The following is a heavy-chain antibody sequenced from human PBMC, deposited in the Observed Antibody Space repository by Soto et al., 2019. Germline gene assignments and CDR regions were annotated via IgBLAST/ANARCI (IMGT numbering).Heavy chain of an antibody. J-gene: IGHJ6*02. CDR3: AKITPASTVTPHYYYYGMDV. Sequence: QVQLVQSGAEVKKPGASVKVSCKVSGYTLTELSMHWVRQAPGKGLEWMGGFDPEDGETIYAQKFQGRVTMTEDTSTDTAYMELSSLRSEDTAVYYCAKITPASTVTPHYYYYGMDVWGQGTTVTVSS. CDR1: GYTLTELS. CDR2: FDPEDGET. V-gene: IGHV1-24*01. D-gene: IGHD4-17*01.